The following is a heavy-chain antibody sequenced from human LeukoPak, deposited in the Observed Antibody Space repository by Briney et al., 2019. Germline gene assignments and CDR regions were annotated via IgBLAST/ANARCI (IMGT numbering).Heavy chain of an antibody. CDR2: INPSGGST. J-gene: IGHJ4*02. V-gene: IGHV1-46*01. Sequence: ASVKVSCKTSGYTFTHYYMHWVRQAPRQGLEWMGIINPSGGSTSYAQKFQGRVTLTRDTSTSTVYMELSSLSSEDTAVYYCARDEGPPRYNWNYGGPDFWGQGTLVTVLS. CDR3: ARDEGPPRYNWNYGGPDF. CDR1: GYTFTHYY. D-gene: IGHD1-7*01.